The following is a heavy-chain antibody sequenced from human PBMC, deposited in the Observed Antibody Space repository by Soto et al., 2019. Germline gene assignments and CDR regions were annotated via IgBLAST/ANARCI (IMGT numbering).Heavy chain of an antibody. CDR1: GGSFSGYY. V-gene: IGHV4-34*01. CDR3: ARVDLRNEQQLVNFDY. D-gene: IGHD6-13*01. Sequence: NPSETLSLTCAVYGGSFSGYYWSWIRQPPGKGLEWIGEINHSGSTNYNPSLKSRVTISVDTSKNQFSLKLSSVTAADTAVYYCARVDLRNEQQLVNFDYWGQGTLVTVSS. CDR2: INHSGST. J-gene: IGHJ4*02.